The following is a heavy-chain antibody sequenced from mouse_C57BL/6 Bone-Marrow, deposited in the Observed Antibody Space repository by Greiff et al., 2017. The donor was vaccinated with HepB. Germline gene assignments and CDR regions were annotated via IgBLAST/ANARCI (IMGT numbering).Heavy chain of an antibody. CDR2: IFPGSGST. J-gene: IGHJ2*01. D-gene: IGHD1-1*01. V-gene: IGHV1-75*01. CDR1: GYTFTDYY. Sequence: VQLQQSGPELVKPGASVKISCKASGYTFTDYYINWVKQRPGQGLEWIGWIFPGSGSTYYNEKFKGKATLTVDKSSSTAYMLLSSLTSEDSAVYFCARAIYYGSRGDFDYWGQGTTLTVSS. CDR3: ARAIYYGSRGDFDY.